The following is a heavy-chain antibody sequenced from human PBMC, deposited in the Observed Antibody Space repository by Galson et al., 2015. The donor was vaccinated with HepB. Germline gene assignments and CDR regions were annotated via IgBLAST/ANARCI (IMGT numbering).Heavy chain of an antibody. Sequence: SLRLSCAASGFTFSSYAMHWVRQAPGKGLEWVAVISYDGSNKYYADSVKGRFTISRDNSKNTLYLQMNSLRAEDTAVYYCARDYASSWDFNHYYGMDVWGQGTTVTFSS. D-gene: IGHD6-13*01. V-gene: IGHV3-30*04. CDR3: ARDYASSWDFNHYYGMDV. CDR2: ISYDGSNK. J-gene: IGHJ6*02. CDR1: GFTFSSYA.